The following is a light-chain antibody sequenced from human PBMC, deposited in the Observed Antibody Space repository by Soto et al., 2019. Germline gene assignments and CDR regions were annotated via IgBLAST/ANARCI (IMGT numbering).Light chain of an antibody. Sequence: QSALTQPASVSGSPGQSITISCTGTSSDVGGYKYVSWYQQLPGKAPKVIIYEVSNRPSGVPDRFSASKSGTSASLAISGLRSEDEVDYYCATWDDNLSGRVFGGGTKLTVL. CDR3: ATWDDNLSGRV. V-gene: IGLV2-14*01. CDR1: SSDVGGYKY. CDR2: EVS. J-gene: IGLJ3*02.